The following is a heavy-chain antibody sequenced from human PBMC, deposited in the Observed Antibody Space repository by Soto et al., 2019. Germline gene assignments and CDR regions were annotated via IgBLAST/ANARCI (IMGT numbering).Heavy chain of an antibody. CDR1: GFTFSSYS. CDR2: ISSSRSYI. CDR3: EREDDMVRGVIDY. V-gene: IGHV3-21*01. Sequence: EVQLVESGGGLVKPGGSLRLSCAASGFTFSSYSMNWVRQAPGKGLEWVSSISSSRSYIYYADSVKGRFTISRDNAKNELYLQMKSLRAEDTAVYYCEREDDMVRGVIDYWGQGTLVTFSS. J-gene: IGHJ4*02. D-gene: IGHD3-10*01.